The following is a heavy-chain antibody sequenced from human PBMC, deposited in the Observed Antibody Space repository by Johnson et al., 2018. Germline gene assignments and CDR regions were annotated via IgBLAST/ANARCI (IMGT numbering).Heavy chain of an antibody. D-gene: IGHD3-22*01. CDR3: AKACLPDSSGYHDAVHI. J-gene: IGHJ3*02. CDR2: ISYDGLNK. Sequence: QVQLQESGGALVQPGGSLRLSCAASGFTFSNYAMSWVRQAPGKGLEWVAVISYDGLNKYYTDSVKGRFTIPRDNSRNTVHLQMNSLRPEDPAVYYCAKACLPDSSGYHDAVHIWGQGTMVIVSS. CDR1: GFTFSNYA. V-gene: IGHV3-30*18.